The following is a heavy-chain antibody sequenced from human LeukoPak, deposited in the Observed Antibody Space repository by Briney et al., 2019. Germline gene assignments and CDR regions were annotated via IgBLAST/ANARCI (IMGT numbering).Heavy chain of an antibody. Sequence: SSETLSLTCTVSGGSISSYYWSWIRQPAGKGLEWIGRIYTSGSTNYNPSLKSRVTMSVDTSKNQFSLKLSSVTAADTAVYYCARDRNYYDSSGYYQSFDYWGQGTLVTVSS. CDR1: GGSISSYY. V-gene: IGHV4-4*07. CDR2: IYTSGST. CDR3: ARDRNYYDSSGYYQSFDY. J-gene: IGHJ4*02. D-gene: IGHD3-22*01.